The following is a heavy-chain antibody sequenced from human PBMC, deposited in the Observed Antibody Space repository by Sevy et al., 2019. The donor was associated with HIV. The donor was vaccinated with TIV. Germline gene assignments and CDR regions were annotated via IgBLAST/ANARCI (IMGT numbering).Heavy chain of an antibody. Sequence: ASVKVSCKASGYSFTSYEIHWVRQAPGRGLEWMGIINPSGGSTSYAQKFQDRVTMIRDTSTTTVYMELSSLRSEDTAVYFCARLRACGGDCYYYDFWGQGTLVTVSS. CDR2: INPSGGST. CDR1: GYSFTSYE. CDR3: ARLRACGGDCYYYDF. J-gene: IGHJ4*02. V-gene: IGHV1-46*01. D-gene: IGHD2-21*02.